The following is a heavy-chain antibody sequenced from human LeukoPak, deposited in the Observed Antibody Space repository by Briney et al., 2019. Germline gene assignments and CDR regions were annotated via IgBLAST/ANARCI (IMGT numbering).Heavy chain of an antibody. J-gene: IGHJ4*02. CDR2: IRYDGSNK. CDR1: GFTFSSYG. V-gene: IGHV3-30*02. CDR3: AEDHDFWSGYYTTPSFDY. Sequence: GGSLRLSCAASGFTFSSYGMHWVRQAPGKGLEWVAFIRYDGSNKYYADSVKGRFTISRDNSKNTLYLQMNSLRAEDTAVYYCAEDHDFWSGYYTTPSFDYWGQGTLVTVSS. D-gene: IGHD3-3*01.